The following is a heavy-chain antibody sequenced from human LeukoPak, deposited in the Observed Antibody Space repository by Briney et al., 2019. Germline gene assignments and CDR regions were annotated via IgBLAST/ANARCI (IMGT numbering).Heavy chain of an antibody. V-gene: IGHV4-4*07. D-gene: IGHD6-19*01. J-gene: IGHJ5*02. CDR2: IYTSGST. CDR3: ARSGPRGPHSSGWYATNWFDP. Sequence: SETLSLTCTVSGSSISSYYWSWIRQPAGKGLEWIGRIYTSGSTKYNPSLKSRVTMSVDTSKNQFSLKLSSVTAADTAVYYCARSGPRGPHSSGWYATNWFDPWGQGTLVTVSS. CDR1: GSSISSYY.